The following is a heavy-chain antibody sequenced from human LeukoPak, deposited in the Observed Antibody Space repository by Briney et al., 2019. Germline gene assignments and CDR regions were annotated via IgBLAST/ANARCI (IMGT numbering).Heavy chain of an antibody. CDR3: ATPYTTSSIAY. D-gene: IGHD6-6*01. CDR2: IYPGDSDT. CDR1: GYSFTTYW. Sequence: GESLKISCKGPGYSFTTYWIGWVRQMPGKGLEWMGIIYPGDSDTRYSPSFQGQVTISADKSISTAYLQWSSLKASDTAMYYCATPYTTSSIAYWGQGTLVTVSS. V-gene: IGHV5-51*01. J-gene: IGHJ4*02.